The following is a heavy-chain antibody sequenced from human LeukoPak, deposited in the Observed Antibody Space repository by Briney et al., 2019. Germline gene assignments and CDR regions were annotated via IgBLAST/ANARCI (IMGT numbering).Heavy chain of an antibody. V-gene: IGHV3-23*01. CDR2: ISGSGGST. J-gene: IGHJ6*03. D-gene: IGHD3-10*01. Sequence: QPGGSLRLSCAASGFTFSSYAMSWVRQAPGKGLEWVSAISGSGGSTYYADSVKGRFTISRDNSKNTLYLQMNSLRTEDTAVYYCAKEALWFGAYYYYMDVWGKGTTVTVSS. CDR3: AKEALWFGAYYYYMDV. CDR1: GFTFSSYA.